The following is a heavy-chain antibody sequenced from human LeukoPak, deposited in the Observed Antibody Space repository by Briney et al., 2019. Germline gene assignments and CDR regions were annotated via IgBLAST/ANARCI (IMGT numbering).Heavy chain of an antibody. CDR1: GITLSSYS. D-gene: IGHD4-17*01. J-gene: IGHJ4*02. CDR2: ISTSSTSI. V-gene: IGHV3-21*06. Sequence: PGGSLRLSCVASGITLSSYSMNWVRQAPGKGLEWVSSISTSSTSIYYADSVKGRFTISRDYAKNTLFLQMNSPRAEDTAVYYCARRYGDYVGSFEYWGQGTQVTVSS. CDR3: ARRYGDYVGSFEY.